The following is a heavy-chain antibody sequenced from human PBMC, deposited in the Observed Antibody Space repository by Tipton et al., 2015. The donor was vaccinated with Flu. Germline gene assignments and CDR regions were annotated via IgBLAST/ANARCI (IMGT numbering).Heavy chain of an antibody. Sequence: LRLSCAVSGYSISSGYYWGWIRQPPGKGLEWIGSIYHSGSTYYNPSLKSRVTISVDTSKNQFPLKLSSVTAADTAVYYCARQLSVGATSGFDYWGQGTLATVSS. D-gene: IGHD1-26*01. CDR1: GYSISSGYY. CDR2: IYHSGST. J-gene: IGHJ4*02. CDR3: ARQLSVGATSGFDY. V-gene: IGHV4-38-2*01.